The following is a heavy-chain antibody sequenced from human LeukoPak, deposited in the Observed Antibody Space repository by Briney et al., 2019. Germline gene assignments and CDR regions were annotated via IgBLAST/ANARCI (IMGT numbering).Heavy chain of an antibody. CDR3: ATVTTSRRIEVEDY. CDR1: GGSISSSNW. V-gene: IGHV4-4*02. CDR2: IFHSGST. J-gene: IGHJ4*02. D-gene: IGHD4-17*01. Sequence: PSGTLSLTCAVSGGSISSSNWWSWVRQPPGKGLEWIGEIFHSGSTNYNPSLKTRVIISVDNSKSQFSLKVTSVTAADTAVYYCATVTTSRRIEVEDYWGQGTLVTVSS.